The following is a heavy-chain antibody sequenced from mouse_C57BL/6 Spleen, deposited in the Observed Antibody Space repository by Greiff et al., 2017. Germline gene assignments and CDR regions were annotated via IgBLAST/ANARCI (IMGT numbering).Heavy chain of an antibody. CDR1: GFTFSSYA. CDR2: ISDGGSYT. Sequence: EVKLVESGGGLVKPGGSLKLSCAASGFTFSSYAMSWVRQTPEKRLEWVATISDGGSYTYYPDNVKGRFTISRDNAKNNLYLQMSHLKSEDTAMYYCARDRLLIAMDYGGQGTSVTVSS. D-gene: IGHD2-1*01. J-gene: IGHJ4*01. V-gene: IGHV5-4*01. CDR3: ARDRLLIAMDY.